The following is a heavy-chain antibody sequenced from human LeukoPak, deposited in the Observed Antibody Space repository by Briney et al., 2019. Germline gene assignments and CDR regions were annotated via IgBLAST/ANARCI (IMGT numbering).Heavy chain of an antibody. J-gene: IGHJ4*02. V-gene: IGHV3-21*04. CDR2: ISGSSFSYT. CDR1: GFTFNTYS. Sequence: GGSLRFSCVASGFTFNTYSMNWIRQAPGKGLEWVACISGSSFSYTYYADSLKGRFTISRDNSKNTLYLQMNRLRAEDTAVYYCAKDREGGATNIYYFDYWGQGTLVTVSS. CDR3: AKDREGGATNIYYFDY. D-gene: IGHD1-26*01.